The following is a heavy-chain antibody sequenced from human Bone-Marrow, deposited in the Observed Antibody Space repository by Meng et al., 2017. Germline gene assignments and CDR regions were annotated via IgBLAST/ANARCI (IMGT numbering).Heavy chain of an antibody. CDR2: IGSSSSYI. CDR1: GFTFSSYS. D-gene: IGHD2-21*02. V-gene: IGHV3-21*01. J-gene: IGHJ4*02. Sequence: GESLKISCAASGFTFSSYSMNWVRQAPGKGLEWVSSIGSSSSYIYYADSVKGRFTISRDNAKNSLYLQMNSLRAEDTAVYYCARGNCGGDCYPNTIDYWGQGTLVTVSS. CDR3: ARGNCGGDCYPNTIDY.